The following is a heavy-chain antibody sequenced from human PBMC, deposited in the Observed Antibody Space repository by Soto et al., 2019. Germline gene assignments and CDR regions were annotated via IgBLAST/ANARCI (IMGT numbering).Heavy chain of an antibody. V-gene: IGHV1-46*01. CDR3: AREENCSGGTCYSEYFHR. J-gene: IGHJ1*01. CDR1: GYLFTAYS. CDR2: VNPSGGST. D-gene: IGHD2-15*01. Sequence: ASVKVSCKASGYLFTAYSMHWVRLAPGQGLEWMGVVNPSGGSTKYAQNFQGRVTMTRDTSTTTIYMELSSLRSDDTAIYYCAREENCSGGTCYSEYFHRWGQGTLVTVS.